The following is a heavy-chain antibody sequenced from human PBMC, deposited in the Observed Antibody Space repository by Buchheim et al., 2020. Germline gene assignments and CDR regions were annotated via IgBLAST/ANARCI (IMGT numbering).Heavy chain of an antibody. J-gene: IGHJ1*01. V-gene: IGHV3-48*02. CDR1: GFTFSSYS. D-gene: IGHD3-22*01. CDR3: ARATVDSSGYYLAEYFQH. CDR2: ISSSSSTI. Sequence: EVQLVESGGGLVQPGGSLRLSCAASGFTFSSYSMNWVRQAPGKGLEWVSYISSSSSTIYYADSVKGRFTISRDNDKNSLYLQMNSLRDEDTAVYYCARATVDSSGYYLAEYFQHWGQGTL.